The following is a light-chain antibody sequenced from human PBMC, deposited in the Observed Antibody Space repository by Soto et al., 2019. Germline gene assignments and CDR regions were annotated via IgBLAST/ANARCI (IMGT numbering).Light chain of an antibody. CDR1: QSVNSNY. J-gene: IGKJ3*01. V-gene: IGKV3-20*01. Sequence: DIVLTQSPGTLSLSPGERATLSCRASQSVNSNYLAWYQQKPGQAARLLIYGASSRATGIPDRFSGSGSGTDFTLTISRLEPEDFAVYYCQQYGRSPPYTFGPGTKVDIK. CDR3: QQYGRSPPYT. CDR2: GAS.